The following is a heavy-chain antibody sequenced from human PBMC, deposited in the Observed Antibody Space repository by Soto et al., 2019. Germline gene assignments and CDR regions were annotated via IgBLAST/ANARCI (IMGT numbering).Heavy chain of an antibody. V-gene: IGHV3-64*01. D-gene: IGHD6-13*01. CDR1: GFTFSSYA. CDR3: AIWAAAGTKDAFDI. CDR2: ISSNGGST. Sequence: EVQLVESGGGLVQPGGSLRLSCAASGFTFSSYAMHWVRQAPGKGLEYVSAISSNGGSTYYANSVKGRFTISRDNSKNTLYLQMGGLRAEDMAVYYCAIWAAAGTKDAFDIWGQGTMVTVSS. J-gene: IGHJ3*02.